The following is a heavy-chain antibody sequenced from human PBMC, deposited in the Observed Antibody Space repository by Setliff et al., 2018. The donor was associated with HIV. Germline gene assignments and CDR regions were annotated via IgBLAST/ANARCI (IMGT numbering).Heavy chain of an antibody. CDR1: GGSISSNNW. Sequence: SETLSLTCAVSGGSISSNNWWSWVRQPPGKGLEWIGEIYHSGSTNYNPSLKSRVTISVDKSKNQFSLKLSSVTAADTAVYYCARTENYYGSGSHYYYYMDVWGKGTTVTVSS. CDR3: ARTENYYGSGSHYYYYMDV. V-gene: IGHV4-4*02. D-gene: IGHD3-10*01. J-gene: IGHJ6*03. CDR2: IYHSGST.